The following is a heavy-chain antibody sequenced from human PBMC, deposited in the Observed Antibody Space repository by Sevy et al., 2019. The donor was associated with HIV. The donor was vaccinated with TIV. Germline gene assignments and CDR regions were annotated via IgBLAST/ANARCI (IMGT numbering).Heavy chain of an antibody. CDR3: AKDNTASSWFPYFDY. J-gene: IGHJ4*02. D-gene: IGHD6-13*01. Sequence: GGSLRLSCAASGFTFSSYAMSWVRQAPGKGLEWVSAISGSGGSTYYADSVKSRFTISRDNSKNTLYLQMNSLRAEDTAVYYCAKDNTASSWFPYFDYWGQGTLVTVSS. V-gene: IGHV3-23*01. CDR1: GFTFSSYA. CDR2: ISGSGGST.